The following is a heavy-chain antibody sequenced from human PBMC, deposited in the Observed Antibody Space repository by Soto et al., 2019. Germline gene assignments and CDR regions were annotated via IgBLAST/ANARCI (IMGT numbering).Heavy chain of an antibody. Sequence: EVQLVESGGGLVQPGGSLRLSCAASGFTVSTKYMSWVRQAPGKGLEWVSVIYSGGSTFYADSVRGRFTISRDNSKNTVXLQMNXLXXEDXAVYYXAXDPWAADYWGQGTLVTVSS. V-gene: IGHV3-66*01. CDR1: GFTVSTKY. D-gene: IGHD3-16*01. J-gene: IGHJ4*02. CDR3: AXDPWAADY. CDR2: IYSGGST.